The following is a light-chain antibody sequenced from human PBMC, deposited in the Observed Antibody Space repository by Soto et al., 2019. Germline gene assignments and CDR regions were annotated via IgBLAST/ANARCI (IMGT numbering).Light chain of an antibody. CDR2: EVN. CDR1: SSDVGSYNR. Sequence: QSALTQPPSVSGSPGQSVTISCTGTSSDVGSYNRVSWYQQPPGTAPKLMIYEVNNRPSGVPDRFSGSKSGNTASLTISGLQGEDEADYYCSLYTSSSTYVFGTGTKLTVL. J-gene: IGLJ1*01. CDR3: SLYTSSSTYV. V-gene: IGLV2-18*01.